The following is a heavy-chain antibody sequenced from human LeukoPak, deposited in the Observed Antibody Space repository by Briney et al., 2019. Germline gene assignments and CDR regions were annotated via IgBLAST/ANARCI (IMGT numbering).Heavy chain of an antibody. Sequence: ASVKVSCKASRYTFTSYDINWVRQAPGQGLEWMGWMNPKSANTGYAQKFQGRVTMTRNTSISTAYMEVTSLRSEDTAVYYCARGPPESSSSDYWGQGTLVTVSS. CDR1: RYTFTSYD. CDR3: ARGPPESSSSDY. D-gene: IGHD6-13*01. V-gene: IGHV1-8*01. J-gene: IGHJ4*02. CDR2: MNPKSANT.